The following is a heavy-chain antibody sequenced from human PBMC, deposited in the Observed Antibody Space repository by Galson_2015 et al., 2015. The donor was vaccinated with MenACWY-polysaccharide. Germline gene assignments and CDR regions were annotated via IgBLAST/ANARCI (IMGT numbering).Heavy chain of an antibody. CDR3: AKDRSGSNWNDAFHI. V-gene: IGHV3-23*01. CDR2: IIGSGSTT. CDR1: GFTFSSYA. Sequence: SLRLSCAASGFTFSSYAMSWVRQAPGKGLEWVSGIIGSGSTTYYADSVKGRFTISRDNSKNTLFLQMNSLRAEGTAVYYCAKDRSGSNWNDAFHIWGQGTMVTVSS. J-gene: IGHJ3*02. D-gene: IGHD1-1*01.